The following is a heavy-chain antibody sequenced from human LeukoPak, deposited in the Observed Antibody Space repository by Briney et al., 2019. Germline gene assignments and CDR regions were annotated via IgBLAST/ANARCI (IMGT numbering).Heavy chain of an antibody. CDR3: TRAPHPRCSSSGCYLDY. D-gene: IGHD2-2*01. CDR2: IQAKAYGGAT. V-gene: IGHV3-49*04. Sequence: GGSLRLSCSISVFTFGDYAMSWVRQAPGKGLEWVGFIQAKAYGGATKYAASVNGGFRISRDDSKSIANLQMNDMKTEDTDVYYCTRAPHPRCSSSGCYLDYWGQGTLVTVSS. J-gene: IGHJ4*02. CDR1: VFTFGDYA.